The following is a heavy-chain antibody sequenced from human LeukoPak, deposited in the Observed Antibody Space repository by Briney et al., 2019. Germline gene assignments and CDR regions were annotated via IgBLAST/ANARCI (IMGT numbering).Heavy chain of an antibody. J-gene: IGHJ4*02. D-gene: IGHD2-2*01. V-gene: IGHV4-38-2*02. CDR2: IYPSGST. Sequence: SETLSLTCTVSGYSISSGYYWGWIRQPPGKGLEWMGSIYPSGSTYSHPSLKSRVTLSVATSKNQFSLKLSSVTAADTAVYYCARDSPYTVPNDYWGQGTLVTVSS. CDR1: GYSISSGYY. CDR3: ARDSPYTVPNDY.